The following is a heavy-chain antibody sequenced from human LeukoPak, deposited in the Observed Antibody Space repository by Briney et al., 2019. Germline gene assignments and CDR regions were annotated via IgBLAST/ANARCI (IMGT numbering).Heavy chain of an antibody. Sequence: SETLSLTCAVYGGSFSRYSWSWIRQPPGKGLEWIGYIYYSGSTYYNPSLKSRVTISVDTSKNQFSLKLSSVTAADTAVYYCARETASYYDILTGYYSGRVYWGQGTLVTVSS. D-gene: IGHD3-9*01. V-gene: IGHV4-34*09. J-gene: IGHJ4*02. CDR2: IYYSGST. CDR3: ARETASYYDILTGYYSGRVY. CDR1: GGSFSRYS.